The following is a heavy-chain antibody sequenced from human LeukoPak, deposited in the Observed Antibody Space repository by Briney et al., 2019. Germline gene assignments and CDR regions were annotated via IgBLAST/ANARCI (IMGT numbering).Heavy chain of an antibody. J-gene: IGHJ5*02. CDR2: IYYSGST. V-gene: IGHV4-59*01. CDR3: ARGDRWFHP. CDR1: GGSISSYY. D-gene: IGHD3-16*02. Sequence: SETLSLTCTVSGGSISSYYWSWIRQPPGRGLEWIGYIYYSGSTNYNPSLKSRVTISVDTSKNQFSLKLSSVAAADTAVYYCARGDRWFHPGGQGTLVTVSS.